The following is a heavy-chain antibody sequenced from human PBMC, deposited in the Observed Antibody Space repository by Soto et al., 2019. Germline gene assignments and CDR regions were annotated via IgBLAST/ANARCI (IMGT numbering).Heavy chain of an antibody. CDR2: ISYHGSNQ. D-gene: IGHD4-17*01. CDR3: AKAGGGYGDTHENIDY. CDR1: GFIFSTYG. Sequence: GGSLRLSCAASGFIFSTYGMPWVRQAPGKGLEWVAVISYHGSNQHYTDSVKGRFTIARDNPKSTLYLQMTSLRAEDTAVYYCAKAGGGYGDTHENIDYWGQGTLVTVSS. V-gene: IGHV3-30*18. J-gene: IGHJ4*02.